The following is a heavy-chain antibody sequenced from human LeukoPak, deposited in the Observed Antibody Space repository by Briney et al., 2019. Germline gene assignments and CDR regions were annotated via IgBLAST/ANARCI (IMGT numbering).Heavy chain of an antibody. CDR3: AKDQAMVMRTPFDY. CDR2: ISYDGSNK. D-gene: IGHD5-18*01. Sequence: PGRSLRLSCAASGFTFSSYGMHWVRQAPGKGLEWVAVISYDGSNKYYADSVKGRFTISRDNSKNTLYLQMNSLRAEDTAVYYCAKDQAMVMRTPFDYWGQGTLVTVSS. J-gene: IGHJ4*02. CDR1: GFTFSSYG. V-gene: IGHV3-30*18.